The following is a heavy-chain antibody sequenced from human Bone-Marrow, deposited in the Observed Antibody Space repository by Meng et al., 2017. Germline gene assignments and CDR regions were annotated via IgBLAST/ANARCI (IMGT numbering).Heavy chain of an antibody. J-gene: IGHJ5*02. CDR1: GGSFSGYY. CDR2: INHSGST. D-gene: IGHD2-2*02. V-gene: IGHV4-34*01. CDR3: ARGSGSPEYCSSTSCYSGGWFDP. Sequence: QVQLQQWGAGLLKPSETLSLICAVYGGSFSGYYWSWIRQPPGKGLEWIGEINHSGSTNYNPSLKSRVTISVDTSKNQFSLKLSSVTAADTAVYYCARGSGSPEYCSSTSCYSGGWFDPWGQGTLVTVSS.